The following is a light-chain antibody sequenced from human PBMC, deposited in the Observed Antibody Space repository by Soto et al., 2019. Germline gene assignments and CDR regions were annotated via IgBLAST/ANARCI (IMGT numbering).Light chain of an antibody. Sequence: DRVTITCRASQSIATFLNWYRQNPGKAPKLLIYAASHLQSGVPSRFSGSGSGTDFTLTISSLQPEDFATYYCLQDYNYPWTFGQGTKVDIK. CDR2: AAS. J-gene: IGKJ1*01. V-gene: IGKV1-39*01. CDR3: LQDYNYPWT. CDR1: QSIATF.